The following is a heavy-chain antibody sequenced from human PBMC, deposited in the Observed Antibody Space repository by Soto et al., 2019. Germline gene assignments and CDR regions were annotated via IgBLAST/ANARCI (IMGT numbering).Heavy chain of an antibody. D-gene: IGHD5-18*01. J-gene: IGHJ4*02. Sequence: GSLRLSCAASGFTFSSYAMSWVRQAPGKGLEWVSTISGSDGRTYSTDSVKGRFTISRDNSRNTAYLQMDSLRVEDTAVYYCAKGVSQYTPLALFDYWGRGTLVTVSS. CDR3: AKGVSQYTPLALFDY. V-gene: IGHV3-23*01. CDR1: GFTFSSYA. CDR2: ISGSDGRT.